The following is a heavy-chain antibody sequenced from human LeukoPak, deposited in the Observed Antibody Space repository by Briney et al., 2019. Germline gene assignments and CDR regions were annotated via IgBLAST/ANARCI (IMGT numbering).Heavy chain of an antibody. V-gene: IGHV4-59*01. CDR2: IYYSGST. CDR1: GGSISSYY. J-gene: IGHJ5*02. Sequence: SETLSLTCTVSGGSISSYYWSWIRQPPGKGLEWIGYIYYSGSTNYNPSLKSRVTISVDTSKNQFSLKLSSVTAADTAVYYCARGGYSGSCYVDLWGQGTLVTVSS. D-gene: IGHD1-26*01. CDR3: ARGGYSGSCYVDL.